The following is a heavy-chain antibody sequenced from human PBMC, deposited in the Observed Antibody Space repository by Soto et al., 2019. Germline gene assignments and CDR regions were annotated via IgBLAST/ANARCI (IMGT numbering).Heavy chain of an antibody. Sequence: QVQLVESGGGVVQPGRSLRLSCAASGFTFSSYAMHWVRQAPGKGLEWVAVISYDGSNKYYADSVKGRFTISRDNSKNTLYLQMNSLRAEDTAVYYCARDIALQQYYYYGMDVWGQGTTVTVSS. CDR1: GFTFSSYA. V-gene: IGHV3-30-3*01. D-gene: IGHD6-13*01. CDR3: ARDIALQQYYYYGMDV. CDR2: ISYDGSNK. J-gene: IGHJ6*02.